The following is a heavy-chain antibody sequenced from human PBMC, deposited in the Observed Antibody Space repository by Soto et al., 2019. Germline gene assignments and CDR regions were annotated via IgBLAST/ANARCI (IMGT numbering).Heavy chain of an antibody. V-gene: IGHV3-23*01. CDR3: AKDRPDILTGYSFDY. Sequence: VGSLRLSCAASGFTFSSYAMSWVRQAPGKGLEWVSAISGSGGSTYYADSVKGRFTISRGNSKNTLYLQMNSLRAEDTAVYYCAKDRPDILTGYSFDYWGQGTLVTVSS. J-gene: IGHJ4*02. CDR1: GFTFSSYA. CDR2: ISGSGGST. D-gene: IGHD3-9*01.